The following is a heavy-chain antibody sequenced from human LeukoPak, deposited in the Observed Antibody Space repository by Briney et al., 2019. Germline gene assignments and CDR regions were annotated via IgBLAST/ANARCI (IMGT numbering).Heavy chain of an antibody. V-gene: IGHV3-30*02. J-gene: IGHJ6*03. D-gene: IGHD3-10*01. CDR1: GFTFSSYG. CDR3: ARGTYYYGSGSYYYYYMDV. CDR2: IRYDGSNK. Sequence: HPGGSPRLSCAASGFTFSSYGMHWVRQAPGKGLEWVAFIRYDGSNKYYADSVEGRFTISRDNSKNTLYLQMNSLRAEDTALYYCARGTYYYGSGSYYYYYMDVWGKGTTVTVSS.